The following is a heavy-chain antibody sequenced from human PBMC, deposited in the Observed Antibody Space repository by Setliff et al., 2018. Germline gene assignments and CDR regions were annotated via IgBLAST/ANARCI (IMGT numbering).Heavy chain of an antibody. J-gene: IGHJ4*02. V-gene: IGHV3-33*08. D-gene: IGHD2-15*01. CDR2: IWDDGGNK. Sequence: PGGSLRLSCAASGFTFSDYAMSWVRQAPGKGLEWVAVIWDDGGNKYHADSVKGRFTISRDNSKNTLCLQMNSLRPEDTAVYYCARTCSGSGCYAGLESWGQGTPVTVSS. CDR3: ARTCSGSGCYAGLES. CDR1: GFTFSDYA.